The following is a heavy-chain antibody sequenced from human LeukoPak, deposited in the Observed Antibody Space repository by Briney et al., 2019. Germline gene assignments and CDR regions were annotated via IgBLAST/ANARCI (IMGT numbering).Heavy chain of an antibody. Sequence: GGSLRLSCAASGFTFSSYWMSWVRQAPGKGLEWVANIKQDGSEKYYVDSVKGRFTISRDNAKNSLYLQMNSLRAEDTAVYYCARMPYYDSSGYYWWGQGTLVTVSS. CDR1: GFTFSSYW. CDR2: IKQDGSEK. V-gene: IGHV3-7*01. D-gene: IGHD3-22*01. CDR3: ARMPYYDSSGYYW. J-gene: IGHJ4*02.